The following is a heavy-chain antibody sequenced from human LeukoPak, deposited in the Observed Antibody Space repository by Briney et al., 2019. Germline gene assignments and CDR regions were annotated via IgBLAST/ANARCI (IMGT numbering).Heavy chain of an antibody. Sequence: GGSLRLSCAASGFTFSSYAMSWVRQAPGKGLEWVSAISGSGGSTYYADSVKGRFTISRVNSKNTLYLQMNSLRAEDTAVYYCARGVQSGSYFTWIWYFDLWGRGTLVTVSS. D-gene: IGHD1-26*01. V-gene: IGHV3-23*01. CDR3: ARGVQSGSYFTWIWYFDL. J-gene: IGHJ2*01. CDR2: ISGSGGST. CDR1: GFTFSSYA.